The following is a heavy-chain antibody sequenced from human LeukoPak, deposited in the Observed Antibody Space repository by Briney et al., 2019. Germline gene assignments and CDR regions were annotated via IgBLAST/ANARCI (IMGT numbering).Heavy chain of an antibody. J-gene: IGHJ4*01. CDR2: IWYNGSEK. Sequence: GRSLPVSRAASGFTFSDHGMHWVRQAPGKGLEWVAIIWYNGSEKYYAASVKGRFTISRDNSKNTLSLQMSSLRAEDTAVYYCARDPYGSGDGYFDYWG. V-gene: IGHV3-33*01. CDR3: ARDPYGSGDGYFDY. CDR1: GFTFSDHG. D-gene: IGHD3-10*01.